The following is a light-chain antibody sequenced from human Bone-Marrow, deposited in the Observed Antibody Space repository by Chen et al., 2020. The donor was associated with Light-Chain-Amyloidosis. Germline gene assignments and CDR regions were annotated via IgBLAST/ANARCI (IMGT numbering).Light chain of an antibody. CDR1: RSISSY. Sequence: EIVFPQSPATLSLSPGESATLSCRASRSISSYLGWYQQRPGQAPRLLIYDASNRATGIPARFSGSGSGTDFTLTISSLEPEDFAVYYCQQRSDWFLTFGGGTKVEIK. J-gene: IGKJ4*01. CDR3: QQRSDWFLT. V-gene: IGKV3-11*01. CDR2: DAS.